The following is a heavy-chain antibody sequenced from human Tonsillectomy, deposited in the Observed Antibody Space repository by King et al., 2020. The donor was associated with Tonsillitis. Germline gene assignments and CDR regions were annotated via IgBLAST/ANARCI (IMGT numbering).Heavy chain of an antibody. CDR3: TSYYYDSFDS. D-gene: IGHD3-22*01. CDR2: IKSKTDGGTT. J-gene: IGHJ4*02. Sequence: VQLVESGGGLVKPGGSLTLSCAASGFTLSNAWMRWVRQAPGKGLEWVGRIKSKTDGGTTDYAAPVKGTFTISRDDSKNTLYLQMNSLKTEDTAVYYCTSYYYDSFDSWGQGTLVSVSS. CDR1: GFTLSNAW. V-gene: IGHV3-15*01.